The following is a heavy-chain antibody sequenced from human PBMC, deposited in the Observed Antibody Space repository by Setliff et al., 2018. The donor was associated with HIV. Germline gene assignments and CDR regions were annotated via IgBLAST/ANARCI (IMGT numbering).Heavy chain of an antibody. V-gene: IGHV1-69*05. Sequence: SVKVSCKASGGTFSTSAISWVRQAPGRGLEWMGGIIPVFGSAHYAQKFQDRITITTDESTSSVFVELSNLRPDDTAIYYCARDRAEADVGGGVRGPTYFCDYWGQGTRVTVSS. CDR2: IIPVFGSA. CDR1: GGTFSTSA. D-gene: IGHD3-16*01. J-gene: IGHJ4*02. CDR3: ARDRAEADVGGGVRGPTYFCDY.